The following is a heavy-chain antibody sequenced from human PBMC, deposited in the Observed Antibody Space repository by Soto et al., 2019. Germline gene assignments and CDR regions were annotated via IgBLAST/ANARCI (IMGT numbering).Heavy chain of an antibody. D-gene: IGHD6-19*01. CDR1: GCTFSNYA. V-gene: IGHV3-23*01. CDR2: ITGSGDDT. CDR3: ARAPEQRPIDY. Sequence: GGSLRLSCEASGCTFSNYAMVWVRQAPVKGLEWLSAITGSGDDTYSVDSVKGRFTISRDNSRNTLYLQMNSLRAEDTAIYYCARAPEQRPIDYWGHGSLVTVSS. J-gene: IGHJ4*01.